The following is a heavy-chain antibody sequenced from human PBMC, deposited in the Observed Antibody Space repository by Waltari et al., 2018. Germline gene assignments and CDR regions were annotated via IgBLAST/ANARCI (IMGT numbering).Heavy chain of an antibody. CDR3: ARDRGRGLYLDS. J-gene: IGHJ4*02. CDR1: GDSVSNNYW. V-gene: IGHV4-4*01. D-gene: IGHD1-26*01. CDR2: IHGTGKT. Sequence: LFLSCAVSGDSVSNNYWWSWVRQPPGKGLEWIGQIHGTGKTNYNPSLESRVTVSMDTSNNQFSLRVTSPTAADTAVYFCARDRGRGLYLDSWGQGTLVTVS.